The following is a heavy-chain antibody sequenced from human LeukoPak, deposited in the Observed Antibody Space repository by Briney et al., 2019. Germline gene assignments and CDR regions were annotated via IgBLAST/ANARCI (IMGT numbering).Heavy chain of an antibody. Sequence: GGSLRLSCAASGFTFSSYAMNWVRQAPGKGLEWVSAISGSGGSTYYADSVKGRFTISRDNSKNTLYLQMNSLRAEDTAVYYCANFVATIRDYFDYWGQGTLVTVSS. CDR2: ISGSGGST. CDR3: ANFVATIRDYFDY. CDR1: GFTFSSYA. V-gene: IGHV3-23*01. J-gene: IGHJ4*02. D-gene: IGHD2-15*01.